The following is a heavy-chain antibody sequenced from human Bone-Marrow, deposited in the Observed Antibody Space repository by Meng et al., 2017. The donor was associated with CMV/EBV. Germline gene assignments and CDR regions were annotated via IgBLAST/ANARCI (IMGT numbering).Heavy chain of an antibody. D-gene: IGHD2-2*01. CDR1: TFTSYD. CDR3: AREYCSSTSCYEAWFDP. Sequence: TFTSYDINWVRQATGQGLEWMGWMNPNSGNTGYAQKFQGRVTMTRNTSISTAYMELSSLRSEDTAVYYCAREYCSSTSCYEAWFDPWGQGTLVTVSS. CDR2: MNPNSGNT. J-gene: IGHJ5*02. V-gene: IGHV1-8*01.